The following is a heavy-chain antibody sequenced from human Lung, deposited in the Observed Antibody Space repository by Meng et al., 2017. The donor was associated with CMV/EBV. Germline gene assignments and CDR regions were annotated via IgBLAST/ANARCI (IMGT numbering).Heavy chain of an antibody. D-gene: IGHD6-6*01. Sequence: ASVKVSXKASGYTFTSYYMHWVRQAPGQGLEWMGIINPSGGSTSYAQKFQGRVTMTRDTSTSTVYMELSSLRSEDTAVYYCARFVGSSSNRDFFYYYGMDVWGQGTTVTVS. CDR2: INPSGGST. V-gene: IGHV1-46*01. J-gene: IGHJ6*02. CDR3: ARFVGSSSNRDFFYYYGMDV. CDR1: GYTFTSYY.